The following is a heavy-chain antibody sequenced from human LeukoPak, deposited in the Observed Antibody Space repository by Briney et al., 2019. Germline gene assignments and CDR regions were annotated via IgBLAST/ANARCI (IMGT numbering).Heavy chain of an antibody. J-gene: IGHJ4*02. CDR3: AKVGSIAVAGPNYFDY. D-gene: IGHD6-19*01. V-gene: IGHV3-30*18. CDR2: TAHDESSK. CDR1: GFAFRTYG. Sequence: PGRSLRLSCAASGFAFRTYGMHWVRQAPGKGLEWVAVTAHDESSKYYADSVKGRFTISRDNSKNTLYLQMNSLRAEDTAVYYCAKVGSIAVAGPNYFDYWGQGTLVTVSS.